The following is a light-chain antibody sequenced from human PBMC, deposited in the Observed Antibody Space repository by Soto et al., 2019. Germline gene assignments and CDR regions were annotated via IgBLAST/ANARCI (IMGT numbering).Light chain of an antibody. CDR2: DAS. CDR1: QSVSSY. CDR3: QQRRYWPVT. Sequence: EIVLTQSPAILSMSPGERATLSCRASQSVSSYFAWYQQKPGQAPRLLIYDASNRATGVPARFSGSGSGTDFTLTISSLEPEDFAVYYCQQRRYWPVTFGPGTKV. V-gene: IGKV3-11*01. J-gene: IGKJ1*01.